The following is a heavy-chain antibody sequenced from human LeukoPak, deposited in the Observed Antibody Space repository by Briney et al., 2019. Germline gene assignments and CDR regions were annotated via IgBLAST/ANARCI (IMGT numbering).Heavy chain of an antibody. CDR2: INSYGSTT. J-gene: IGHJ4*02. CDR3: ARPFSGSPGYYFDY. Sequence: GGSLRLSCAASGFTFSSYWMHWVRQAPGKGLVWVSRINSYGSTTTYEDSVKGRFTISRDNAENTLYLQMNSLRGEDTAVYYCARPFSGSPGYYFDYWGQGTLVTVSS. V-gene: IGHV3-74*01. CDR1: GFTFSSYW. D-gene: IGHD1-26*01.